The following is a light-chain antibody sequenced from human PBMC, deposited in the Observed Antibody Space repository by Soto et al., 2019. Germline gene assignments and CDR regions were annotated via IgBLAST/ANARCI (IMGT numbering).Light chain of an antibody. V-gene: IGKV1-5*03. CDR3: QQYNSYLIT. Sequence: DIQMTQSPSTLSASVGDRVTITCRASQSISSWLAWYQQKPGKAPKLLIYKASSLESGVPSRFSGSGSGTEFTLTISSLQPDDFATYYGQQYNSYLITFGQGTRLEI. CDR1: QSISSW. J-gene: IGKJ5*01. CDR2: KAS.